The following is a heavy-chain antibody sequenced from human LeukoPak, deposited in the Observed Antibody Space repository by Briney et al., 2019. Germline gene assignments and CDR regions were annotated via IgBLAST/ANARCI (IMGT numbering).Heavy chain of an antibody. Sequence: ASVNVSFTASVYTFTICDINWVRQATGQGLEWMGWMNPNSGNKGYAQKFQRRVTMTRNTSISTAYMELSSLRSEDTAVYYCARGGGYYDRSAKYFIRPPEYWGQGTLVTVSS. CDR3: ARGGGYYDRSAKYFIRPPEY. CDR2: MNPNSGNK. CDR1: VYTFTICD. V-gene: IGHV1-8*01. D-gene: IGHD3-22*01. J-gene: IGHJ4*02.